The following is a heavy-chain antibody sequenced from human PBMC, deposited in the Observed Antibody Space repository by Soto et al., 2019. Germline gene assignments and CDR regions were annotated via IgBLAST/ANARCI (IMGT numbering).Heavy chain of an antibody. CDR1: GFTFTSHA. CDR2: ITPGGDNT. Sequence: GGSLRLSSAASGFTFTSHAMNSVPQAPGKGLEWVAGITPGGDNTYYADSVKGRFTISRDNSKNTVYIQLNYLRAEDTGLYYCEKYAVCTCHSRVDCWGQGTVVTV. V-gene: IGHV3-23*01. J-gene: IGHJ4*02. CDR3: EKYAVCTCHSRVDC. D-gene: IGHD2-15*01.